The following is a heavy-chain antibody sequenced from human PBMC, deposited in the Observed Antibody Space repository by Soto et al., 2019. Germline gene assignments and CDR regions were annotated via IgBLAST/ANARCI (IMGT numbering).Heavy chain of an antibody. V-gene: IGHV4-31*03. CDR3: ARGPGSGWYDY. Sequence: QVQLQESGPGLVKPSQTLSLTCTVSGGSISSGDYYWSWIRQHPGKGLEWIGYIYYSGSTYYNPSLKSRVTLSVDTSKNQCSLKLSSVTAADTAVYYCARGPGSGWYDYWGQGTLVTVSS. D-gene: IGHD6-19*01. CDR1: GGSISSGDYY. CDR2: IYYSGST. J-gene: IGHJ4*02.